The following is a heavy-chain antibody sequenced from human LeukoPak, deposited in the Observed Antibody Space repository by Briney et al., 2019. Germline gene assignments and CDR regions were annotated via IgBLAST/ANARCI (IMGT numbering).Heavy chain of an antibody. Sequence: SETLSLTCTVSGGSISSYYWSWIRQPAGKGLEWIRRIYTSGSTNYNPSLKSRVTMSVDTSKNQFSLKLSSVTAADTAVYYCASGYSGYDYYYYGMDVWGQGTTVTVSS. D-gene: IGHD5-12*01. CDR3: ASGYSGYDYYYYGMDV. CDR1: GGSISSYY. CDR2: IYTSGST. V-gene: IGHV4-4*07. J-gene: IGHJ6*02.